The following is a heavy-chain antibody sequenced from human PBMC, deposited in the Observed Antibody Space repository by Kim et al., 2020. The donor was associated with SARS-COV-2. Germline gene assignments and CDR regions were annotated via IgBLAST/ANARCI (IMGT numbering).Heavy chain of an antibody. CDR1: GFSLSTSGVG. CDR3: ARRIAAAVAYYYYYYGMDV. V-gene: IGHV2-5*02. Sequence: SGPTLVNPTQTLTLTCTFSGFSLSTSGVGVGWIRQPPGKALEWLALIYWDDDKRYSPSLKSRLTITKDTSKNQVVLTMTNMDPVDTATYYCARRIAAAVAYYYYYYGMDVWGQGTTVTVSS. J-gene: IGHJ6*02. CDR2: IYWDDDK. D-gene: IGHD6-13*01.